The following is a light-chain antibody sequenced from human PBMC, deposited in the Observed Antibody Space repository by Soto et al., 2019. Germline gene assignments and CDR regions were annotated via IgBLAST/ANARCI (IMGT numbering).Light chain of an antibody. J-gene: IGKJ2*01. CDR1: QSVNSY. V-gene: IGKV3-11*01. Sequence: EIVLTKSPAPPSLSPEERATLSCRASQSVNSYLAWYQQKPCQAHKLLIDDASNRATCIPATFSGSGSGTEFTLAISSLGPEDCAVYYCQQRSNWLYTVGQGTKLEIK. CDR2: DAS. CDR3: QQRSNWLYT.